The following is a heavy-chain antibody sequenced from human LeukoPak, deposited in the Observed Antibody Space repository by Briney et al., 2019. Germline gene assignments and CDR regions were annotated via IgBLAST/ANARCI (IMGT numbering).Heavy chain of an antibody. Sequence: SGPALGKPTQTLTLTCTFSGFSLSTSGMCVSWIRQPPGKALEWLALIGWDDDKYYSTSLKTRLTISKDTSKNQVVLTMTNMDPVDTATYYCARTPLGGYSYGYYFDYWGQGTLVTVSS. CDR2: IGWDDDK. V-gene: IGHV2-70*01. CDR3: ARTPLGGYSYGYYFDY. D-gene: IGHD5-18*01. J-gene: IGHJ4*02. CDR1: GFSLSTSGMC.